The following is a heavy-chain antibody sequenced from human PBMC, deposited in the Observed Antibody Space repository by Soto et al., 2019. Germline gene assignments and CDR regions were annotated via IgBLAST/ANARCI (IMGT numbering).Heavy chain of an antibody. V-gene: IGHV3-48*02. CDR1: GFTFSSYS. D-gene: IGHD3-16*02. J-gene: IGHJ4*02. CDR2: ISSSSSTI. Sequence: GGSLRLSCAASGFTFSSYSMNWVRQAPGKGLEWVSYISSSSSTIYYADSVKGRFTISRDNAKNSLYLQMNSLRDEDTAVYYCAREGPSSITFGGVIGLFDYWGQGTLVTVSS. CDR3: AREGPSSITFGGVIGLFDY.